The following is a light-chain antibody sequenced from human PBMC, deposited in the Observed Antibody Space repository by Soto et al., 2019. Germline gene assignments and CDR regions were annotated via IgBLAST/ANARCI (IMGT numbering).Light chain of an antibody. V-gene: IGLV1-44*01. Sequence: QLVLTQPPSASGTPGQRVTISCSGSSSNIGSNTVNWYQQLPGTAPKLLIYSNNQRPSGVPDRFSGSKSGTSASLAISGLQSEDEADDYCAAWDDSLTVVFGGGTKVTVL. CDR2: SNN. CDR3: AAWDDSLTVV. CDR1: SSNIGSNT. J-gene: IGLJ2*01.